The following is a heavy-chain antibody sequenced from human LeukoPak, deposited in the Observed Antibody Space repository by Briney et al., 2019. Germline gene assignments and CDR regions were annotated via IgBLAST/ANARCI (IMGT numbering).Heavy chain of an antibody. CDR3: ARRNWNYENWFDP. D-gene: IGHD1-7*01. CDR2: IYYSGNT. J-gene: IGHJ5*02. Sequence: KPSETLSLNRTVSGGSISRSNYYWGWIRQPPGKGPGGIGSIYYSGNTYYNPSLKSRVTISVDTSKNQFSLKLSSVTAADTAVYYCARRNWNYENWFDPWGQGTLDTVSS. CDR1: GGSISRSNYY. V-gene: IGHV4-39*01.